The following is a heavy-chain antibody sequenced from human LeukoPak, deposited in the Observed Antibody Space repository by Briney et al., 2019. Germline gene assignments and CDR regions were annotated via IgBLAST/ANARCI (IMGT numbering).Heavy chain of an antibody. D-gene: IGHD4-17*01. V-gene: IGHV5-10-1*01. CDR2: IDPSDSYT. Sequence: MRGESLKISCKASGXTFTTYWISWVRQMPGKGLEWMGRIDPSDSYTDYSPSFQGHVTISADKSISTAFLQWSSLKASDTAMYYCARQTTQGFDHWGQGTLVSVS. CDR3: ARQTTQGFDH. CDR1: GXTFTTYW. J-gene: IGHJ4*02.